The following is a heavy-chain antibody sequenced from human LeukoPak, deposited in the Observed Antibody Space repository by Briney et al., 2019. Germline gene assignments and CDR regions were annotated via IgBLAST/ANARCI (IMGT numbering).Heavy chain of an antibody. D-gene: IGHD3-10*01. CDR3: ARHGPDLLWFGEANPEPYYYYYMDV. Sequence: GESLKISCKGSGYSFTSYWTGWVRQMPGKGLEWMGIIYPGDSDTRYSPSFQGQVTISADKSISTAYLQWSSLKASDTAMYYCARHGPDLLWFGEANPEPYYYYYMDVWGKGTTVTVSS. CDR2: IYPGDSDT. CDR1: GYSFTSYW. J-gene: IGHJ6*03. V-gene: IGHV5-51*01.